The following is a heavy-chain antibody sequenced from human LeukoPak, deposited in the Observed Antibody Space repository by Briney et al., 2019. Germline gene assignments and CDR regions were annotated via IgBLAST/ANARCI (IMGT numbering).Heavy chain of an antibody. CDR1: GFTFSSYS. Sequence: GGSLRLSCAASGFTFSSYSMNWVRQAPGKGLEWVSYISSSSGTIYYADSLKGRFTISRDNAKNSLYLQMNSLRAEDTAVYYCARVLFHSLAVFDYWGQGTLVTVSS. V-gene: IGHV3-48*04. CDR3: ARVLFHSLAVFDY. CDR2: ISSSSGTI. J-gene: IGHJ4*02. D-gene: IGHD2/OR15-2a*01.